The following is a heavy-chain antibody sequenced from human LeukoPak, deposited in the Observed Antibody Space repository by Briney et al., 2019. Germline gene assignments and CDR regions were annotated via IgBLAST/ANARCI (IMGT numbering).Heavy chain of an antibody. J-gene: IGHJ4*02. CDR2: ISYDGSNK. CDR3: AREERLSGSRGAYYFDY. Sequence: GGSLRLSCAASGFTFSSYGMHWVRQAPGKGLEWVAVISYDGSNKYYADSVKGQFTISRDNSKNTLYLQMNSLRAEDTAFYYCAREERLSGSRGAYYFDYWGQGTLVTVSS. D-gene: IGHD1-26*01. CDR1: GFTFSSYG. V-gene: IGHV3-30*03.